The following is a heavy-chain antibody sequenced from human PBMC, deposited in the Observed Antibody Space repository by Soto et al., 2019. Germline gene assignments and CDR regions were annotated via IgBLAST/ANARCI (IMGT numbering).Heavy chain of an antibody. J-gene: IGHJ4*02. V-gene: IGHV1-18*04. Sequence: QVQLMQSGAEVKKPGASVKVSCKASGYTFTTFSIGWERQAPGQGLEWMGWISAYNGNTNFAQKLQDRVSMTTDASTSTAYMELRSLKFDDTAVYYCARQRYSSITGTTDFDYWGQGTLVTVSS. CDR2: ISAYNGNT. CDR3: ARQRYSSITGTTDFDY. D-gene: IGHD6-19*01. CDR1: GYTFTTFS.